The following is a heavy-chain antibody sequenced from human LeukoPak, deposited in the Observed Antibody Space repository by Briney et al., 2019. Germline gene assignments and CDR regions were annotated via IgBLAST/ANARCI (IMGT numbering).Heavy chain of an antibody. V-gene: IGHV1-3*01. CDR2: INAGNGNT. J-gene: IGHJ4*02. Sequence: ASVKVSCKAPGYTFTIYAMHSVRPAPGQRLERMGWINAGNGNTKYSQKFQGRVTITRDTSASTAYMELSRLRTEDTAVYYCRRMGFCSSTSFYVYFVYWGQGTLVTVSS. CDR3: RRMGFCSSTSFYVYFVY. D-gene: IGHD2-2*01. CDR1: GYTFTIYA.